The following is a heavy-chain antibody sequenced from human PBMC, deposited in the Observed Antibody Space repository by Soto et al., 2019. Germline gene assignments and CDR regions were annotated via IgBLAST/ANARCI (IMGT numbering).Heavy chain of an antibody. CDR2: ISGSGGST. CDR3: QEDTGQTVVVQNDFFDL. V-gene: IGHV3-23*01. Sequence: WSSXSLSCAASVFTFMIYSMVWFRQAPGKGREWVSAISGSGGSTYYADSVNGRLTISREHSNKTMYLQIQNLSDDETAVYPCQEDTGQTVVVQNDFFDLWGQGTMVTV. J-gene: IGHJ3*01. D-gene: IGHD2-2*01. CDR1: VFTFMIYS.